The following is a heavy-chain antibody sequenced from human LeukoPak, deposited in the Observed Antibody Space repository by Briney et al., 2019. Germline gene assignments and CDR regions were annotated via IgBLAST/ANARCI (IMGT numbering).Heavy chain of an antibody. CDR2: INPNSGGT. CDR1: GYTFTGYY. D-gene: IGHD4-11*01. CDR3: ARDKGYSNYVAYY. J-gene: IGHJ4*02. Sequence: ASVKVSCKASGYTFTGYYMHWVRQAPGQWLEWMGRINPNSGGTNYAQKFQGRVTMTRDTSISTAYMELSRLRSDDTAVYYCARDKGYSNYVAYYWGQGTLVTVSS. V-gene: IGHV1-2*06.